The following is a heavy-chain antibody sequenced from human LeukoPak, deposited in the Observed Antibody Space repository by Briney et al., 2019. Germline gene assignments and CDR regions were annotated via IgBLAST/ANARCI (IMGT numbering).Heavy chain of an antibody. Sequence: GGSLRLSCAASGFTFSDHYMDWVRQAPGKGLEWVGRIRKKANNYTTEYAASVKGRLTISRDDSKNSLYLQMNSLRAEDTAVYYCARPAAGTLVYFDYWGQGTLVTVSS. CDR2: IRKKANNYTT. CDR1: GFTFSDHY. V-gene: IGHV3-72*01. CDR3: ARPAAGTLVYFDY. J-gene: IGHJ4*02. D-gene: IGHD6-13*01.